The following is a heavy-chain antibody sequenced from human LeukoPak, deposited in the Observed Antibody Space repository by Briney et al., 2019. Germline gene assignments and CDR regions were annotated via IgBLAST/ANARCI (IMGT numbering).Heavy chain of an antibody. Sequence: SQTLSLTGTVSGGSISSGDYYWSWIRQPPGKGLEWIGYIYYSGSTYYNPSLKSRVTISVDTSKHQFSLKLSSVTAADTAVYYCARFILHQLPNAKGAFDIWGQGTMVTVSS. CDR1: GGSISSGDYY. CDR3: ARFILHQLPNAKGAFDI. CDR2: IYYSGST. V-gene: IGHV4-30-4*08. D-gene: IGHD2-2*01. J-gene: IGHJ3*02.